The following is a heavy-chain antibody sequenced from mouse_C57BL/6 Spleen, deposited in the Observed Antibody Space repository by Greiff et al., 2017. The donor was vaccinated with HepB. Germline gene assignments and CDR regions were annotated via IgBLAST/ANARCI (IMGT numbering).Heavy chain of an antibody. D-gene: IGHD2-2*01. CDR1: GYSFTGYY. CDR3: ASYGYDFAY. J-gene: IGHJ3*01. CDR2: INPSTGGT. V-gene: IGHV1-42*01. Sequence: EVQLQESGPELVKPGASVKISCKASGYSFTGYYMNWVKQSPEKSLEWIGEINPSTGGTTYNQKFKAKATLTVDKSSSTAYMQLKSLTSEDSAVYYGASYGYDFAYWGQGTLVTVSA.